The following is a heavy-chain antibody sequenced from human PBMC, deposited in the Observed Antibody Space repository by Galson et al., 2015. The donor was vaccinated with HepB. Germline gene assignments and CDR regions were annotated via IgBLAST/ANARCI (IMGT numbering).Heavy chain of an antibody. CDR1: GFTFSSYA. Sequence: SLRLSCAASGFTFSSYAMSWVRQAPGKGLEWVSAISGSGGSTYYADSVKGRFTISRDNSKNTLYLQMNSLRAEDTAVYYCAKDPDRYSYGWAMDYWGQGTLVTVSS. D-gene: IGHD5-18*01. CDR2: ISGSGGST. CDR3: AKDPDRYSYGWAMDY. V-gene: IGHV3-23*01. J-gene: IGHJ4*02.